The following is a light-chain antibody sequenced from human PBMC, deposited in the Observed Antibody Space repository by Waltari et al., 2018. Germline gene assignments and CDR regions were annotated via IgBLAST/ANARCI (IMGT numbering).Light chain of an antibody. V-gene: IGKV3-20*01. Sequence: EIVLTQSPGTLSLSAGGRAALPCRASQGLTSNYLVWYQQKPGQAGRLLIYGASSRATDIPGRFSGSGSGNDFTVNISRLEPEDFAVYYCQHHGSSPETVGQGPKLEIK. CDR1: QGLTSNY. J-gene: IGKJ2*01. CDR3: QHHGSSPET. CDR2: GAS.